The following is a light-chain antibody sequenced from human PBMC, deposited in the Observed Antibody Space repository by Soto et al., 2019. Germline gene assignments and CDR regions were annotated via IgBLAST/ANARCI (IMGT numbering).Light chain of an antibody. CDR1: QTITIF. V-gene: IGKV1-33*01. CDR3: QQYDSLAQCT. CDR2: GAS. J-gene: IGKJ4*01. Sequence: IQRPHLHSPLFASVGARATSTCQPSQTITIFLNWYQQKPGKAPKLLIYGASNLETGVPSRFSGSGYGTHFTFTITSLQPEDFATYYCQQYDSLAQCTFGGGTKVEIE.